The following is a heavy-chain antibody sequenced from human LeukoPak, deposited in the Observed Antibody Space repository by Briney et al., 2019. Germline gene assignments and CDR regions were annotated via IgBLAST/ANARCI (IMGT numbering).Heavy chain of an antibody. V-gene: IGHV3-30*03. Sequence: GRSLRLSCAASGFTFSSYGMHWVRQAPGKGLEWVAVISYDGSNKYYADSVKGRFTISRDNSKNTLYLQMNSLRAEDTAVYYCARDYGGFDYWGQGTLVTVSS. CDR2: ISYDGSNK. CDR3: ARDYGGFDY. J-gene: IGHJ4*02. CDR1: GFTFSSYG. D-gene: IGHD3-16*01.